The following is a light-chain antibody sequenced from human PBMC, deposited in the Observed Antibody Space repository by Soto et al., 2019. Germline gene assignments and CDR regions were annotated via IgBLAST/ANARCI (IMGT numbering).Light chain of an antibody. Sequence: DIVMTQSPDSLAVSLGERATINCKSSQSVLYSSNNKNYLAWYQQKPGQPPKLLIYWASTRESGVPDRFSGSGSGTDFTLTISRLQAEDVAVYYCQQYYNTPLTFCGGTKVEIK. J-gene: IGKJ4*01. CDR2: WAS. CDR3: QQYYNTPLT. CDR1: QSVLYSSNNKNY. V-gene: IGKV4-1*01.